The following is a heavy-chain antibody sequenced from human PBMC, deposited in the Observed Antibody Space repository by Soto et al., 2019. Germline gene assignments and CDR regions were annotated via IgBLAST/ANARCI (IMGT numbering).Heavy chain of an antibody. CDR1: GFTFRTYT. CDR3: ARDRGYDAHDYYYNAMDV. D-gene: IGHD3-10*01. CDR2: IRGFSPYT. J-gene: IGHJ6*02. V-gene: IGHV3-21*01. Sequence: GGSLRRSCISSGFTFRTYTMNWVRQAPGKGLEWVSGIRGFSPYTFYAESVKGRFTISRDNAKNSLYLQMDSLRAEDTAVYYCARDRGYDAHDYYYNAMDVWGQGTTVT.